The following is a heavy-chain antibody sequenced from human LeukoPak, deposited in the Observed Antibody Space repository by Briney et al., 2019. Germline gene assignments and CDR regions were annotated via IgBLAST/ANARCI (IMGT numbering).Heavy chain of an antibody. CDR3: ARAVRHQLLPDY. CDR2: MNPNSGNT. D-gene: IGHD2-2*01. V-gene: IGHV1-8*01. J-gene: IGHJ4*02. Sequence: ASVNVSCKASGYIFSNYDISWVRQAAGQGFEWMGWMNPNSGNTGYALEFQGRVTFTTDTSITTAYMEMSRVRSDDTAVYYCARAVRHQLLPDYWGQGTLVTVSS. CDR1: GYIFSNYD.